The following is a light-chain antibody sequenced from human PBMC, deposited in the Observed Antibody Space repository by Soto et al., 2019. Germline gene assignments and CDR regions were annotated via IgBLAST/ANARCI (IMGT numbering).Light chain of an antibody. V-gene: IGKV3-15*01. J-gene: IGKJ1*01. Sequence: EIVMTQSPATLSVSPGERATLSCKASQSVSSNLAWYQQKPGQAPRLLIYGASTRATDIPARFSGSGSGTEFTLTISSLQSEDFAVYYCQQYNNWPPQWTFGQGTKVDIK. CDR2: GAS. CDR3: QQYNNWPPQWT. CDR1: QSVSSN.